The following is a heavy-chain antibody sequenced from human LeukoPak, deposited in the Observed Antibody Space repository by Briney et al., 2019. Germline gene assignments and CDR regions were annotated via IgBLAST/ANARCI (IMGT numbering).Heavy chain of an antibody. D-gene: IGHD3-10*01. CDR3: ARSRQASGLLGS. Sequence: SETLSLTCTVSGGSISSYYWSWIRQPAGKGLEWIGRIFSTGGTNHNPSLRSRVTMSVDTSKNQLSLRLTSMTAADTAVYFCARSRQASGLLGSWGQGILVAVSS. V-gene: IGHV4-4*07. CDR1: GGSISSYY. J-gene: IGHJ5*01. CDR2: IFSTGGT.